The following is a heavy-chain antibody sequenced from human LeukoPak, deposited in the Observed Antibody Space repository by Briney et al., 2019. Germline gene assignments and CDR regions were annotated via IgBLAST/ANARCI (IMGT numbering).Heavy chain of an antibody. V-gene: IGHV4-59*01. Sequence: SETLSLTCTVSGDSLSSYYWSWIRQPPGKGLEWIGYFYYVGMTNYNPSLKSRLTTSVDTSKNQLSLNLSSVTAADTAVYYCATVPRDFGQLLNFDLWGRGALVTVSS. CDR3: ATVPRDFGQLLNFDL. D-gene: IGHD3-10*01. J-gene: IGHJ2*01. CDR1: GDSLSSYY. CDR2: FYYVGMT.